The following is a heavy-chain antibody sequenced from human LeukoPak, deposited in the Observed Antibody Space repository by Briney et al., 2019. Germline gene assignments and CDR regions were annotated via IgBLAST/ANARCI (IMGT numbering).Heavy chain of an antibody. V-gene: IGHV3-21*01. CDR3: ASNVTTTPITTGGALNI. CDR2: ISSSSTYI. Sequence: GGSLRLSCAASGFTFSSYSMNWVRQAPGKELKWVSYISSSSTYIYYADSVKGRFTVSRDNAQNSLHLQMNSLRAEDTAVYYCASNVTTTPITTGGALNIWGQGTMVTVSS. CDR1: GFTFSSYS. D-gene: IGHD4-17*01. J-gene: IGHJ3*02.